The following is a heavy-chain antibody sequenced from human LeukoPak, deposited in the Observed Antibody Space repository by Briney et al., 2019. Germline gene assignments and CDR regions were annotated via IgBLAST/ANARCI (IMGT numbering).Heavy chain of an antibody. CDR1: GGSFSGYY. CDR3: ATYDNWVAGDV. D-gene: IGHD1-1*01. J-gene: IGHJ6*02. Sequence: SETLSLTCAVYGGSFSGYYWSWIRQPPGKGLEWIGEINHSGSTNYNPSLKSRVTISVDTSKNQFSLKLSSVTAADTAVYYCATYDNWVAGDVWGQGTSVSVSS. V-gene: IGHV4-34*01. CDR2: INHSGST.